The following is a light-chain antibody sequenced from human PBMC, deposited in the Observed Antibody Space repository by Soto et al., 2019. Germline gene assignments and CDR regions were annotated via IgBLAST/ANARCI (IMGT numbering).Light chain of an antibody. CDR3: QQYKDGAWT. V-gene: IGKV1-6*01. CDR1: QGIRND. Sequence: AIQMTQFPSSLSASVGDRVTITCRASQGIRNDLGWYQQKSGRAPKLLIFGASTLQSGVPSRFSGSGSGTDFTLTISSLQPDDFATYYCQQYKDGAWTFGQGTRVEIK. J-gene: IGKJ1*01. CDR2: GAS.